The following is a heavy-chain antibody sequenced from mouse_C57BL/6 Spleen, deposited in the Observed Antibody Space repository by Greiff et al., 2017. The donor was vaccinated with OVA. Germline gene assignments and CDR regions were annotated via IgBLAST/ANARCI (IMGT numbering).Heavy chain of an antibody. CDR2: IDPEDGDT. V-gene: IGHV14-1*01. Sequence: EVQLQQSGAELVRPGASVKLSCTASGFNIKDYYMHWVKQRPEQGLEWIGRIDPEDGDTEYAPKFQGRATMTADTSSNTAYLQLSILASEAAAVYYCTIPVVAPYAMDYWGQGASVTVSS. J-gene: IGHJ4*01. D-gene: IGHD1-1*01. CDR1: GFNIKDYY. CDR3: TIPVVAPYAMDY.